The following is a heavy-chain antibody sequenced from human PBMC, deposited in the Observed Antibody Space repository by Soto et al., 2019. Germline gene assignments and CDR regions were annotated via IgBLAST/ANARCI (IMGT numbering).Heavy chain of an antibody. CDR2: ITSSSGAT. CDR1: GFTFNNYA. Sequence: GGSLRLSCAASGFTFNNYAMSWVRQAPGKGLEWVSDITSSSGATYHADSVKGRFTISRDNSKNSLYLQMNTLRAEDTAVYYCARDSATVTTSYWGQGTLVTVSS. D-gene: IGHD4-17*01. CDR3: ARDSATVTTSY. V-gene: IGHV3-48*01. J-gene: IGHJ4*02.